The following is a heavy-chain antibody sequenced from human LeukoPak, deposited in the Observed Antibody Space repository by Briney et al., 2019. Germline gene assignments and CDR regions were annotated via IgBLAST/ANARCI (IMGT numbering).Heavy chain of an antibody. J-gene: IGHJ5*02. D-gene: IGHD3-10*01. CDR3: ARGRIGSITMVRGVIGDDWFDP. Sequence: SETLSLTCTVSGGSISSYYWSWIRQPPGKGLEWIGYIYYSGSTNYNPSLKSRVTISVDTSKNQFSLKLSSVTAADTAVYYCARGRIGSITMVRGVIGDDWFDPWGQGTLVTVSS. CDR1: GGSISSYY. V-gene: IGHV4-59*01. CDR2: IYYSGST.